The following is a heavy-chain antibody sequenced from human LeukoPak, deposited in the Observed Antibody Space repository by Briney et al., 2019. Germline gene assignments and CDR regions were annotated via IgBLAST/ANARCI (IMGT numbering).Heavy chain of an antibody. Sequence: PGGSLRLSCAASGFTFSSYAMHWVRQAPGKGLEWVAVISYDGSNKYYADSVKGRFTISRDNSKNTLYLQMNSLRAEDTAVYYCAGAMVRGVISTEFDYWGQGTRVTVSS. J-gene: IGHJ4*02. CDR2: ISYDGSNK. V-gene: IGHV3-30*04. CDR1: GFTFSSYA. D-gene: IGHD3-10*01. CDR3: AGAMVRGVISTEFDY.